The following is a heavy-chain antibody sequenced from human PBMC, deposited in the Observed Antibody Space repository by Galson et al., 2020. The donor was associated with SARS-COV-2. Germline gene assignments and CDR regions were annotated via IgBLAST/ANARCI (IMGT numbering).Heavy chain of an antibody. CDR3: ARGNYWFDP. V-gene: IGHV1-8*03. CDR1: GYVFSNYD. CDR2: MNPYSGTT. J-gene: IGHJ5*02. Sequence: ASVKVSCKASGYVFSNYDINWVRQGTGQGLEWMGKMNPYSGTTEYAQKFQGRASFSRDISISTAYMELNSLTSDDTAVYFWARGNYWFDPWGQGTLVTVSS.